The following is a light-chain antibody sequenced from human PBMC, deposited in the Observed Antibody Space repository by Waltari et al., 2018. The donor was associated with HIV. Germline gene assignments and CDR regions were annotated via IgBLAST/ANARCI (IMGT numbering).Light chain of an antibody. Sequence: QSALTQPASVSGSPGQSITISCTGTRSDAAGYNLVSCYQQHPGKAPKLMIYEVSTRPSGVSNRFSGSKSGNTASLTISGLQAEDEADYYCCAYAGSTTYVIFGGGTKLTVL. V-gene: IGLV2-23*02. J-gene: IGLJ2*01. CDR3: CAYAGSTTYVI. CDR1: RSDAAGYNL. CDR2: EVS.